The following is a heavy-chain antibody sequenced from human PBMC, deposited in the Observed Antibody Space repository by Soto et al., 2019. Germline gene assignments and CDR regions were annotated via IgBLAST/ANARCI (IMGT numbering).Heavy chain of an antibody. V-gene: IGHV1-3*01. Sequence: ASVKVSCKASGYTFTSYAMHWVRQAPGQRLEWMGWINAGNGNTKYSQKFQGRVTITRDTSASTAYMELSSLRSEDTAVYYCFLYDFWSGYYSFDYWGQGTLVTVSS. D-gene: IGHD3-3*01. J-gene: IGHJ4*02. CDR1: GYTFTSYA. CDR3: FLYDFWSGYYSFDY. CDR2: INAGNGNT.